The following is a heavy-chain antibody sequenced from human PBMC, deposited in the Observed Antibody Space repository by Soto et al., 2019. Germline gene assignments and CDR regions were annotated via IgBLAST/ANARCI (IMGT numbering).Heavy chain of an antibody. CDR2: INHSGST. Sequence: SETLSLTCAVYGGSFSGYYWSWIRQPPGKGLEWIGEINHSGSTNYNPSLKSRVTISVDTSKNQFSLKLSSVTAADTAVYYCARGSWPGSFDPWAREPWSPSP. J-gene: IGHJ5*02. V-gene: IGHV4-34*01. CDR3: ARGSWPGSFDP. CDR1: GGSFSGYY.